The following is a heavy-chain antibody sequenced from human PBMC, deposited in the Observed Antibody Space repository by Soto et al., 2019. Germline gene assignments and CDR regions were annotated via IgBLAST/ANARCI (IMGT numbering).Heavy chain of an antibody. CDR3: ARERVIFGPAGDPENNFDP. CDR2: INPNSGGT. V-gene: IGHV1-2*02. Sequence: XSVNVSFQGSAYTFTCYYMPGMRQAPGQGLDWMGWINPNSGGTNYAQKFQGRVTMTRDTSISTAYMELSRLRSDDTAVYYCARERVIFGPAGDPENNFDPWGQGTLVTVSS. D-gene: IGHD2-2*01. CDR1: AYTFTCYY. J-gene: IGHJ5*02.